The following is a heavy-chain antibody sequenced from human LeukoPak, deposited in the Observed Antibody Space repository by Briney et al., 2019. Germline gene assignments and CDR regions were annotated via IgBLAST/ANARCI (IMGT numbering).Heavy chain of an antibody. CDR2: IIPIFGTA. CDR3: ASRGVGITGTTGWFDP. V-gene: IGHV1-69*05. CDR1: GGTFSSYA. J-gene: IGHJ5*02. D-gene: IGHD1/OR15-1a*01. Sequence: ASVKVSCKASGGTFSSYAISWVRQAPGQGLEWMGGIIPIFGTANYAQKFQGRVTITTDESTSTAYMELSSLRSEDTAVYYCASRGVGITGTTGWFDPWGQGTLVTVSS.